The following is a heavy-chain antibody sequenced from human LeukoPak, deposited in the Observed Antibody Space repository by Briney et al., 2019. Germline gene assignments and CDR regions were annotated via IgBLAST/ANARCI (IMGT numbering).Heavy chain of an antibody. J-gene: IGHJ3*02. Sequence: GGSLRLSSAASGFTFSSYAMSWVRQAPGKGLEWVSAISGSGGSTYYADSVKGRFTISRDNSKNTLYLQMNSLRAEDTAVYYCAKDLDSSGYAFDIWGQGTMVTVSS. CDR1: GFTFSSYA. V-gene: IGHV3-23*01. D-gene: IGHD3-22*01. CDR2: ISGSGGST. CDR3: AKDLDSSGYAFDI.